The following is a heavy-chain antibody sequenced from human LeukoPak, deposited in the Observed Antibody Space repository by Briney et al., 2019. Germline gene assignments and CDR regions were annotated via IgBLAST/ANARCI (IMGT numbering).Heavy chain of an antibody. D-gene: IGHD3-22*01. CDR1: GGSFSGYY. CDR3: ARERDSSGFLDY. J-gene: IGHJ4*02. V-gene: IGHV4-34*01. Sequence: PSETLSLTCAVYGGSFSGYYWSWIRQPPGKGLEWIGEISHSGSTNYNPSLKSRVTISVDTSKNQFSLKLSSVTAADTAVYYCARERDSSGFLDYWGQGTLVTVSS. CDR2: ISHSGST.